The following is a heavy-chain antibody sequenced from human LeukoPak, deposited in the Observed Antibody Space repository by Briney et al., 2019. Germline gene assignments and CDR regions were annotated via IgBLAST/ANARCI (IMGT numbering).Heavy chain of an antibody. CDR3: ARSSSSWYPLFDY. CDR2: IRNKANSYTT. Sequence: PGGSLGLSCAASGFTFSDHYMDWVRQAPGKGLEWVGRIRNKANSYTTEYAASVKGRITISRDDSKNSLYLQMNSLKTEDTAVYYCARSSSSWYPLFDYWGQGTLVTVSS. J-gene: IGHJ4*02. D-gene: IGHD6-13*01. CDR1: GFTFSDHY. V-gene: IGHV3-72*01.